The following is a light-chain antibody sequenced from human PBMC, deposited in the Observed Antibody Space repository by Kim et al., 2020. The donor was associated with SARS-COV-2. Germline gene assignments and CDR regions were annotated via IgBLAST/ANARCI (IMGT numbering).Light chain of an antibody. V-gene: IGLV1-44*01. Sequence: GQSVIISCSGSRSNIGSNPVNWYQHVPGTAPKLLIYSNSDRPSGVPDRFTASKSDTSAAPISGLQSEDETTYYCAAWDESLDGFLVFGGGTQLTVL. CDR2: SNS. CDR1: RSNIGSNP. J-gene: IGLJ2*01. CDR3: AAWDESLDGFLV.